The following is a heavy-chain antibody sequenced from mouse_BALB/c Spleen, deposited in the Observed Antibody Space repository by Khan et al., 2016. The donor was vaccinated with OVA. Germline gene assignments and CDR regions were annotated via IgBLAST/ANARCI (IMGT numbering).Heavy chain of an antibody. Sequence: QVQLKQSGAELMKPGASVKISCKVTGYTFSTYWIEWVMQRPGHGLEWIGEILPGSGTTNYSEKFKDKAPFTADTSSNTVYMQFRSLTSAYSAVYYCARSGGYDGDYWGQGTTLTVSS. D-gene: IGHD2-2*01. CDR1: GYTFSTYW. CDR2: ILPGSGTT. J-gene: IGHJ2*01. V-gene: IGHV1-9*01. CDR3: ARSGGYDGDY.